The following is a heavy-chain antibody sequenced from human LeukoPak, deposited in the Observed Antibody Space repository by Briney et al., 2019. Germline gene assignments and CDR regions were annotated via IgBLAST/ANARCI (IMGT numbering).Heavy chain of an antibody. J-gene: IGHJ5*02. CDR1: GYTFTSYG. CDR2: MNPNSGNT. Sequence: ASVKVSCKASGYTFTSYGISWVRQAPGQGLEWMGWMNPNSGNTGYAQKFQGRVTMTRNTSISTAYMELSSLRSEDTAVYYCARHIQVAGTLWFDPWAREPWSPSPQ. V-gene: IGHV1-8*02. CDR3: ARHIQVAGTLWFDP. D-gene: IGHD6-19*01.